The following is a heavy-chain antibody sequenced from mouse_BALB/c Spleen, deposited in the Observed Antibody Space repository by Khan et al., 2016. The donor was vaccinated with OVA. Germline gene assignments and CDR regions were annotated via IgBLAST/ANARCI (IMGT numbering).Heavy chain of an antibody. CDR3: ARGTFAY. Sequence: VQLQQSGPELMKPGASAKISCKASGYSFTSYYMHWMKQSHGKSLEWIGYIDPFNGDTDYNQKFKGKATLTVDKSSSTAYMHLSSLTSEDSAVYYCARGTFAYWGQGTLVTVSA. CDR2: IDPFNGDT. V-gene: IGHV1S135*01. J-gene: IGHJ3*01. D-gene: IGHD3-3*01. CDR1: GYSFTSYY.